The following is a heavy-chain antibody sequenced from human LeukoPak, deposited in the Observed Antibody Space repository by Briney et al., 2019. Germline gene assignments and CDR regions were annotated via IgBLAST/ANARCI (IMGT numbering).Heavy chain of an antibody. J-gene: IGHJ4*02. CDR2: ISGSGGST. Sequence: GGSLRLSCAASGFTFSSYAMSWVRQAPGKGLEWVSAISGSGGSTYYADSVKGRFTISRDNAKNSLYLQMNSLRAEDTAVYYCARAGYYDSSGTGFDYWGQGTLVTVSS. V-gene: IGHV3-23*01. CDR1: GFTFSSYA. CDR3: ARAGYYDSSGTGFDY. D-gene: IGHD3-22*01.